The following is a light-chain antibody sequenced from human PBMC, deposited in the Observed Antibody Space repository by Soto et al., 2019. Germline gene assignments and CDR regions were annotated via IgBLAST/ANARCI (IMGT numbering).Light chain of an antibody. CDR2: EGS. V-gene: IGLV2-23*01. Sequence: QSVLTQPASVSGSPGQSITISCTGTSSDVGSYNLVSWYQQHPGKAPKLMIYEGSKRPSGVSNRFSGSKSDNTASLTISGLQAEDEDDYYCCSYAGSSTPYVFGTGTKVTVL. CDR1: SSDVGSYNL. CDR3: CSYAGSSTPYV. J-gene: IGLJ1*01.